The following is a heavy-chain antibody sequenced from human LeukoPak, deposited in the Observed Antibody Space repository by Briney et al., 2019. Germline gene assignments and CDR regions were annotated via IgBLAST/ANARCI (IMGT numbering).Heavy chain of an antibody. V-gene: IGHV1-69*04. J-gene: IGHJ4*02. CDR2: IIPILGIA. CDR1: GGTFSSYA. Sequence: ASVKASCKASGGTFSSYAISWVRQAPGQGLEWMGRIIPILGIANYAQKFQGRVTITADKSTSTAYMELSSLRSEDTAVYYCARAINYYDSSGYYDWGLDYWGQGTLVTVSS. D-gene: IGHD3-22*01. CDR3: ARAINYYDSSGYYDWGLDY.